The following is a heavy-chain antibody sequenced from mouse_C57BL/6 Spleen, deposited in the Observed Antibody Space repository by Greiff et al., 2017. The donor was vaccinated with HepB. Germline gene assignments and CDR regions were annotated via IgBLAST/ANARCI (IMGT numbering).Heavy chain of an antibody. Sequence: QVQLQQSGPELVKPGASVKISCKASGYAFSSSWMNWVKQRPGKGLEWIGRIYPGDGDTNYNGKFKGKATLTADKSSSTAYMQLSSLTSEDSAVYFCARPFITTVVARGDFDVWGTGTTVTVSS. V-gene: IGHV1-82*01. J-gene: IGHJ1*03. CDR2: IYPGDGDT. CDR1: GYAFSSSW. D-gene: IGHD1-1*01. CDR3: ARPFITTVVARGDFDV.